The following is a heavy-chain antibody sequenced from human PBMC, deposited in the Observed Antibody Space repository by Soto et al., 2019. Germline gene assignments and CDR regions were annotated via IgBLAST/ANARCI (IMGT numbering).Heavy chain of an antibody. CDR3: AKDRVAAAGPEWGMDV. V-gene: IGHV3-23*01. J-gene: IGHJ6*02. Sequence: GGSLRLSCAASGFTFSSYAMSWVRQAPGKGLEWVSAISGSGGSTYYADSVKGRFTISRDNSKNTLYLQMNSLRAEDTAVYYCAKDRVAAAGPEWGMDVWGQGTTVTVSS. D-gene: IGHD6-13*01. CDR1: GFTFSSYA. CDR2: ISGSGGST.